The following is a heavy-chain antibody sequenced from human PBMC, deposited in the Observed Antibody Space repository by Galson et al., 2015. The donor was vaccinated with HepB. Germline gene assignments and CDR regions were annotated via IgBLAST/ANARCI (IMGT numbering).Heavy chain of an antibody. CDR3: AKDRGRSDYGYYYGMDV. CDR1: GFTFSYYT. V-gene: IGHV3-21*01. J-gene: IGHJ6*02. Sequence: LRLSCAASGFTFSYYTINWVRQAPGKGLEWVSSISGSSTYIYYTDSVWGRFTVSRDNSNDSLYLQMNSLRVEDTAVYYCAKDRGRSDYGYYYGMDVWGQGTTVTVSS. D-gene: IGHD4-17*01. CDR2: ISGSSTYI.